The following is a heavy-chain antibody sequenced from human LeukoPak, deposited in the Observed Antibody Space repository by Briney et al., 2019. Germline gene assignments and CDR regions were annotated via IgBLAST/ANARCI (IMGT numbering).Heavy chain of an antibody. Sequence: QPGGSLRLSCTASGFTFGDYAMSWVRQAPGKGLEWVGFIRSKAYGGTTEYAASVKGRFTISRDDSKSIAYLQMNSLKTEDTAVYYCARADYGNPYWGQGTLVTVSS. V-gene: IGHV3-49*04. D-gene: IGHD4-17*01. J-gene: IGHJ4*02. CDR1: GFTFGDYA. CDR3: ARADYGNPY. CDR2: IRSKAYGGTT.